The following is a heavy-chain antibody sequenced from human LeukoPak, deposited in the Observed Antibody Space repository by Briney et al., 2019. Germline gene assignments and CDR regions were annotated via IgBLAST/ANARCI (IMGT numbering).Heavy chain of an antibody. CDR3: ARDPTRFDY. CDR1: GFTFSTYG. CDR2: ISYSSSPI. J-gene: IGHJ4*02. Sequence: PGGSLRLSCAASGFTFSTYGMNWVRQAPGKGLEWISYISYSSSPIYYADSVKGRFTISRDNAKNSLYLQMSSLRDEDTAVYYCARDPTRFDYRGQGTLVTVSS. V-gene: IGHV3-48*02.